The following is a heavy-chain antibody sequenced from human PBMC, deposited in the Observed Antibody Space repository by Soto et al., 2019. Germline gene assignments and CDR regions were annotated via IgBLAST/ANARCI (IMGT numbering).Heavy chain of an antibody. V-gene: IGHV4-31*03. D-gene: IGHD1-1*01. Sequence: ASETLCLTCTVSGGSISSGGYYWSWIRQHPGKGLEWIGYIYYSGSTYYNPSLKSRVTISVDTSKNQFSLKLSSVTAADTAVYYCARDVSGTTSDYYYYYGMDVWGQGTTVTVSS. J-gene: IGHJ6*02. CDR1: GGSISSGGYY. CDR2: IYYSGST. CDR3: ARDVSGTTSDYYYYYGMDV.